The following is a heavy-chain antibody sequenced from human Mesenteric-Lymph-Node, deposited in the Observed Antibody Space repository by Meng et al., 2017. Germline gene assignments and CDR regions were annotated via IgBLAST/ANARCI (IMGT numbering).Heavy chain of an antibody. CDR2: IYYSGST. Sequence: SETLSLTCTVSGGSISSSSYYWGWIRQPPGKGLEWIGSIYYSGSTYYNPSLKSRVTISVDTSKNQFSLKLSSVTAADTAVYYCARDKTSGPGYYYYGMDVWGQGTTVTVSS. J-gene: IGHJ6*02. CDR1: GGSISSSSYY. CDR3: ARDKTSGPGYYYYGMDV. D-gene: IGHD6-19*01. V-gene: IGHV4-39*07.